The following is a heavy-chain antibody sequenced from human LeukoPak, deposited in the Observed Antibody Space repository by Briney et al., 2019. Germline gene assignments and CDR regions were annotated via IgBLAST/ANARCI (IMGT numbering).Heavy chain of an antibody. Sequence: GESLKISCKGSGYSFTSYWIGWVRQMPGKGLEWMGIIYPGDSDTRYSPSFQGQVTISADKSISTACLQWSSLKASDTAMYYCARLGNDFWSGYYPPDKKSYYYMDVWGKGTTVTVSS. J-gene: IGHJ6*03. CDR3: ARLGNDFWSGYYPPDKKSYYYMDV. V-gene: IGHV5-51*01. D-gene: IGHD3-3*01. CDR1: GYSFTSYW. CDR2: IYPGDSDT.